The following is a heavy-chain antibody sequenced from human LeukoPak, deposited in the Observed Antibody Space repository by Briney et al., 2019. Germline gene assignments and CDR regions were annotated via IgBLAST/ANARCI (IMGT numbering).Heavy chain of an antibody. J-gene: IGHJ4*02. CDR1: GFTFSDYY. Sequence: PGGSLRLSCAASGFTFSDYYMIWIRQAPGKGLEWVSYISSSSSYTNYADSVKGRFTISRDNAKNSLYLQMNSLRAEDTAVYYCAREDAVAGPLIYWGQGTLVTVSS. V-gene: IGHV3-11*05. D-gene: IGHD6-19*01. CDR3: AREDAVAGPLIY. CDR2: ISSSSSYT.